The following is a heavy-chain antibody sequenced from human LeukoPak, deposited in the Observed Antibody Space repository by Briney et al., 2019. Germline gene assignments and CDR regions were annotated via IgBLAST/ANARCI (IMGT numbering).Heavy chain of an antibody. CDR1: GYTFTGYY. J-gene: IGHJ4*02. D-gene: IGHD5-18*01. CDR2: INPNSGGT. Sequence: ASVKVSCKAPGYTFTGYYMHWVRQAPGQGLEWMGRINPNSGGTNYAQKFQGRVTMTRDTSISTAYMELSRLRSDDTAVYYCARAGIQLWFPEFDYWGQGTLVTVSS. V-gene: IGHV1-2*06. CDR3: ARAGIQLWFPEFDY.